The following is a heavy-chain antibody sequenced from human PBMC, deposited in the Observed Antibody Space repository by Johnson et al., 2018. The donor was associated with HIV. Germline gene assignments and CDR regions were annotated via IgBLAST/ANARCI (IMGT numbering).Heavy chain of an antibody. CDR2: IWYDGSNE. Sequence: QVYLVESGGGVVQPGRSLRLSCAASGFTFSSYGMHWVRQAPGKGLEWVAVIWYDGSNEHYADSVKGRFTISRDNSKNTLYLQMSSLRAEDTAVYYCAKSPGKDHGGNSGAFHIWGQGTMVTVSS. CDR3: AKSPGKDHGGNSGAFHI. D-gene: IGHD4-23*01. CDR1: GFTFSSYG. V-gene: IGHV3-33*06. J-gene: IGHJ3*02.